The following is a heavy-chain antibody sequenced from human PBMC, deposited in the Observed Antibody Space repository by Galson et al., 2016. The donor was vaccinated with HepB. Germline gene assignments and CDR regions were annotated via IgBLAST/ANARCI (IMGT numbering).Heavy chain of an antibody. J-gene: IGHJ5*02. V-gene: IGHV1-69*01. Sequence: SCKASGYTFTSYAISWVRQAPGQGLEWMGGIIPIFDTAVCAQRFQGRVTITADESTSTAYMELSSLTSADTAVYYCARDSSSSLVTSWFDPWGQGTLVTVSS. CDR2: IIPIFDTA. CDR3: ARDSSSSLVTSWFDP. CDR1: GYTFTSYA. D-gene: IGHD6-6*01.